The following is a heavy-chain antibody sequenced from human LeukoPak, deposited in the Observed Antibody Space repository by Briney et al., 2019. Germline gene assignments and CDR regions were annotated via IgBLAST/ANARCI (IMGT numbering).Heavy chain of an antibody. V-gene: IGHV3-30*18. J-gene: IGHJ4*02. CDR1: GFTFSSYG. CDR3: AKPNYYDSSGYNY. Sequence: GGSLRLSCAASGFTFSSYGMHWVRQAPGKGLEWVAVISYDGSNKYYADSVKGRFTISRDNSKNTLYLQMNSLRAEDTAAYYCAKPNYYDSSGYNYWGQGTLVTVSS. D-gene: IGHD3-22*01. CDR2: ISYDGSNK.